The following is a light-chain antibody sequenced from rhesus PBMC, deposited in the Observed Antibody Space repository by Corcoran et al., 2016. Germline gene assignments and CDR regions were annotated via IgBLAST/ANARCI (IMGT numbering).Light chain of an antibody. CDR1: QGFSNW. Sequence: DIQMTQSPSSLSASVGDRVTITCRASQGFSNWTAWYQQKSGRAPQLLIYRATNLETGVPSRFRGSGSGKDFTLTISSLQPDHIATYNCQPDNNSPFSFSPGAKVEI. J-gene: IGKJ2*01. CDR3: QPDNNSPFS. V-gene: IGKV1-69*01. CDR2: RAT.